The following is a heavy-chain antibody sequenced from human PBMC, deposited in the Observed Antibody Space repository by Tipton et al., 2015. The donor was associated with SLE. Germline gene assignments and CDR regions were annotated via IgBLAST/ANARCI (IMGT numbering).Heavy chain of an antibody. CDR1: GGSISSSRYY. Sequence: LRLSCTVSGGSISSSRYYWGWFRQPPGKRLEWIGSIYYSGRTYDNPSLRSRVTISVDTSKNQFSLRLSSVTAADTALYYCARSRGARVVVAPIGVYDLWGQGTMVTVSS. D-gene: IGHD2-21*02. CDR2: IYYSGRT. J-gene: IGHJ3*01. CDR3: ARSRGARVVVAPIGVYDL. V-gene: IGHV4-39*07.